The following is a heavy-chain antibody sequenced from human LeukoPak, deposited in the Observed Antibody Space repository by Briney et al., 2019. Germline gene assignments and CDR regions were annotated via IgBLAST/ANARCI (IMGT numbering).Heavy chain of an antibody. CDR3: ARHRFVWQWLIVDY. CDR1: GGSISSSNYC. D-gene: IGHD3-16*01. CDR2: IYYSGST. Sequence: SETLSLTCTVSGGSISSSNYCWGWIRQPPGKGLEWIGSIYYSGSTYYDPSLKSRVTISVDTSKNQFSLKLSSVTAADTAVYYCARHRFVWQWLIVDYWGQGTLVTVSS. J-gene: IGHJ4*02. V-gene: IGHV4-39*01.